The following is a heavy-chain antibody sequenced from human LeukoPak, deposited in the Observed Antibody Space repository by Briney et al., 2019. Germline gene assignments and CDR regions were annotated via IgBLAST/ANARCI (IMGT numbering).Heavy chain of an antibody. J-gene: IGHJ3*02. V-gene: IGHV3-30*04. CDR2: ISYDGSNK. D-gene: IGHD5-24*01. CDR3: ARWGVGWLQFSDAFDI. CDR1: GFTFSSYA. Sequence: TGGSLRLSCAASGFTFSSYAMHWVRQAPGKGLEWVAVISYDGSNKYYADSVKGRFTISRDNSKNTVYLQMNSLRAEDTAVYYCARWGVGWLQFSDAFDIWGQGTMVTVSS.